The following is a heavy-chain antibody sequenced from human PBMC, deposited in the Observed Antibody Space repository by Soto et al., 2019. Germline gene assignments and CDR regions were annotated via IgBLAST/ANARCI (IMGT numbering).Heavy chain of an antibody. CDR1: GFTFNNAW. J-gene: IGHJ6*02. D-gene: IGHD1-26*01. V-gene: IGHV3-15*01. Sequence: PGGSLRLSCEASGFTFNNAWMSWVRQSPGKGLEWVGRIKGKTEGATTDYAEPVKYRFTISRDDSKNTLYLQMNSLKTEDTAVYYCSTGSHGWEQRHYGLDVWGQGTTVTVSS. CDR3: STGSHGWEQRHYGLDV. CDR2: IKGKTEGATT.